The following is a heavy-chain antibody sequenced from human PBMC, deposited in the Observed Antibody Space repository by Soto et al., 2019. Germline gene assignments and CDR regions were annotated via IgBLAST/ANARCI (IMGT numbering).Heavy chain of an antibody. D-gene: IGHD6-13*01. CDR1: GFIFSSYA. CDR2: IGGSGGTT. Sequence: GGSLRLSCAASGFIFSSYAMTWVRQAPGKGLEWVSSIGGSGGTTYYADSVKGRFSISRDNSKNILFLQMSSLAVEDTAVYYCAKDGWYSSSPFYFDYWGQGTQVTVSS. V-gene: IGHV3-23*01. J-gene: IGHJ4*02. CDR3: AKDGWYSSSPFYFDY.